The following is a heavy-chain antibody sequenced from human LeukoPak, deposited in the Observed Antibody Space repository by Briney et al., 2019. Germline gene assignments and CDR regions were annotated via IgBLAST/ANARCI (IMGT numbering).Heavy chain of an antibody. CDR2: IVVGSGNT. Sequence: ASVKVSCKASGFTFTSSAMQWVRQARGQRLEWIGWIVVGSGNTNYAQKFQERVTITRDMSTSTAYMELSSLRSEDTAVYYCAAVFPRYYDSSGYYYFDYWGQGTLVTVSS. CDR1: GFTFTSSA. J-gene: IGHJ4*02. V-gene: IGHV1-58*02. CDR3: AAVFPRYYDSSGYYYFDY. D-gene: IGHD3-22*01.